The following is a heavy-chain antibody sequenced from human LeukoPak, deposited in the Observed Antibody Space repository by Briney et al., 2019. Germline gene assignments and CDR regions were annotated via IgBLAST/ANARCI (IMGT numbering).Heavy chain of an antibody. D-gene: IGHD3-9*01. CDR2: ISGSGGST. Sequence: AGGSLRLSCAASGFTFSSYAMSWVRQAPGKGLEWVSAISGSGGSTYYADSVKGRFTISRDNSKNTLYLQMNSLRAEDTAVYYCAKPYPAFDWLSPPPPDCWGQGTLVTVSS. V-gene: IGHV3-23*01. CDR3: AKPYPAFDWLSPPPPDC. J-gene: IGHJ4*02. CDR1: GFTFSSYA.